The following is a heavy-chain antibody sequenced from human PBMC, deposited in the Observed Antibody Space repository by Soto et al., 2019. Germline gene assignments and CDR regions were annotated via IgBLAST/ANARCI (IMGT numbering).Heavy chain of an antibody. J-gene: IGHJ4*02. V-gene: IGHV3-11*01. D-gene: IGHD3-10*01. CDR3: ASDPYYYASGF. CDR1: VFRFSYHY. CDR2: ISGDGTTI. Sequence: VXLFCAASVFRFSYHYMTWIRQAPGKGLEWVSKISGDGTTIYYADSVKGRFTVSRDNAKNSVYLQMNSLRAEDTAVYYCASDPYYYASGFWGQGTLVTVSS.